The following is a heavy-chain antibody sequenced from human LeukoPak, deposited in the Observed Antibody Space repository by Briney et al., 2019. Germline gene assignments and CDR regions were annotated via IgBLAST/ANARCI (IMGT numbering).Heavy chain of an antibody. V-gene: IGHV3-21*01. CDR1: GFTFSSYT. Sequence: PGGSLRLSCAASGFTFSSYTMIWARQAPGKGLEWVSSISRGSAYISYADSVKGRFTISRDNAMNSLYLQMDSLRAEDTAVYYCARDVWDYDYVWGSYRRDYWGQGTLVTVSS. CDR2: ISRGSAYI. D-gene: IGHD3-16*02. J-gene: IGHJ4*02. CDR3: ARDVWDYDYVWGSYRRDY.